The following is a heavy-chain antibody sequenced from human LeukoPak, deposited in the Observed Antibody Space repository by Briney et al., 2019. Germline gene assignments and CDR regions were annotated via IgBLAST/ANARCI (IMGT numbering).Heavy chain of an antibody. CDR3: AKVLNYYDSSGYYYFDY. J-gene: IGHJ4*02. D-gene: IGHD3-22*01. CDR2: ISGSGGST. CDR1: GFNFSSYA. Sequence: GGSLRLSCAASGFNFSSYAMSWVRQAPGKGLEWVSAISGSGGSTYYADSVKGRFTISRDNSKNTLYLQMNSLRAEDTAVYYCAKVLNYYDSSGYYYFDYWGQGTLVTVSS. V-gene: IGHV3-23*01.